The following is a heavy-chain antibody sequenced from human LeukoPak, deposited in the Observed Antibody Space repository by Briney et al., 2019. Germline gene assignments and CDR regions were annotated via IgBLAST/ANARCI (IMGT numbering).Heavy chain of an antibody. CDR3: AREYKDAFDI. CDR2: IYYSGST. V-gene: IGHV4-59*01. Sequence: SETLSLTCTVSGGSISSYSWSWIRQPPGKGLEWIGYIYYSGSTNYNPSLKSRVTISVDTSKNQFSLKLSSVTAADTAVYYCAREYKDAFDIWGQGTMVTVSS. D-gene: IGHD1-14*01. J-gene: IGHJ3*02. CDR1: GGSISSYS.